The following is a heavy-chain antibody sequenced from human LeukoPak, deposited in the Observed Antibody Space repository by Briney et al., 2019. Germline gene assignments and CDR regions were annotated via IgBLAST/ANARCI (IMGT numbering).Heavy chain of an antibody. CDR1: GGSISSSSYY. CDR2: IYYSGST. J-gene: IGHJ5*02. Sequence: ASETLSLTCTVSGGSISSSSYYWGWIRQHPGKGLEWIGYIYYSGSTYYNPSLKSRVTISVDTSKNQFSLKLSSVTAADTAVYYCARLYCSSTSCYSPWFDPWGQGTLVTVSS. D-gene: IGHD2-2*01. CDR3: ARLYCSSTSCYSPWFDP. V-gene: IGHV4-31*03.